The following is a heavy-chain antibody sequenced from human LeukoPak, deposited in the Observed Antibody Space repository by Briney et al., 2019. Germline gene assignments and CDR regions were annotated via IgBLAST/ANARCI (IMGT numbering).Heavy chain of an antibody. Sequence: KPSETLSLTCTVPGDSISSYYWSWIRQPPGKGLEWIGHFYNSGSTNYNPSLKSRVAISVDTPKNQFSLKLSSVTAADTAVYFCARANSGYDPFDYWGQGTLVTVSS. CDR1: GDSISSYY. CDR2: FYNSGST. J-gene: IGHJ4*02. CDR3: ARANSGYDPFDY. V-gene: IGHV4-59*01. D-gene: IGHD5-12*01.